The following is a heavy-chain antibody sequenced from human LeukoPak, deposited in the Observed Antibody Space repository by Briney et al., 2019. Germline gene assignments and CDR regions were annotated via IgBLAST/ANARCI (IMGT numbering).Heavy chain of an antibody. V-gene: IGHV4-30-2*01. J-gene: IGHJ6*02. CDR1: GGSISSGGYY. CDR3: AREARYYDSSGYYASYGMDV. CDR2: IYHSGST. D-gene: IGHD3-22*01. Sequence: SETLSLTCTVSGGSISSGGYYWSWIRQPPGKGLEWIGYIYHSGSTYYNPSLKSRVTISVDRSKNQFSLKLSSVTAADTAVYYCAREARYYDSSGYYASYGMDVWGQGTTVTVSS.